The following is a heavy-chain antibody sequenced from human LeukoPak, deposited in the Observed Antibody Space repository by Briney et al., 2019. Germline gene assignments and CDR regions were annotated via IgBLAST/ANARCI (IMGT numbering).Heavy chain of an antibody. CDR2: IRDDGTSR. J-gene: IGHJ4*01. Sequence: PGGSLRLSCAASGFIFSNYGMHWVRQAPGKGLEWVAFIRDDGTSRYYADSVNDRFSVSRDNSVNTLYLQMKSLRAEDTAIYYCAKSAGIRGWFGDFFGSGGLDYWGRGTLVTVSS. D-gene: IGHD3-10*01. CDR3: AKSAGIRGWFGDFFGSGGLDY. CDR1: GFIFSNYG. V-gene: IGHV3-30*02.